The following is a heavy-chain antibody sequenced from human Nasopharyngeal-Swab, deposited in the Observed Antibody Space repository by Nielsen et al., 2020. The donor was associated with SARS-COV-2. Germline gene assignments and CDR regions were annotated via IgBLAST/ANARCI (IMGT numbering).Heavy chain of an antibody. CDR2: MNPNSGNT. Sequence: WVRQAPGQGLEWMGWMNPNSGNTGYAQKFQGRVTMTRNTSISTAYMELSSLRSEDTAVYYCAGAVEFCSSTSCYSSAFDIWGQGTMVTVSS. J-gene: IGHJ3*02. V-gene: IGHV1-8*01. CDR3: AGAVEFCSSTSCYSSAFDI. D-gene: IGHD2-2*01.